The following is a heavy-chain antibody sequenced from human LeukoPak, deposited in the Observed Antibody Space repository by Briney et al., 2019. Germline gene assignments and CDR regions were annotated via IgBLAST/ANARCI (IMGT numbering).Heavy chain of an antibody. CDR2: IFHSGLT. J-gene: IGHJ4*02. V-gene: IGHV4-38-2*02. CDR3: ALQPSGSRSPYS. CDR1: GYSISSGYY. D-gene: IGHD3-10*01. Sequence: SETVSLTCTVSGYSISSGYYWGWIRQPPGKGLEWIATIFHSGLTHYNPSLEGRVTISVDTSRSQLSLKLRSATAADTAVYYCALQPSGSRSPYSWGRGTLVTVSS.